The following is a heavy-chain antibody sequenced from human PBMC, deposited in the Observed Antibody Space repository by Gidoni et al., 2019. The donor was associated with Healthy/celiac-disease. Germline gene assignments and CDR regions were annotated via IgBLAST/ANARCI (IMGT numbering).Heavy chain of an antibody. V-gene: IGHV3-21*01. CDR1: GFTCRSYS. Sequence: EVQRVESGGGLVKPGGSRRLSCAASGFTCRSYSRNWVRQAPGKGLAWVSSISSSRSYIYYADSVQGRFTISRDNAKHSLYLQMNSLRAEDTAVYYCARDPPSYYDYIWGSPTGIYFDYWGQGTLVTVSS. CDR3: ARDPPSYYDYIWGSPTGIYFDY. D-gene: IGHD3-16*01. J-gene: IGHJ4*02. CDR2: ISSSRSYI.